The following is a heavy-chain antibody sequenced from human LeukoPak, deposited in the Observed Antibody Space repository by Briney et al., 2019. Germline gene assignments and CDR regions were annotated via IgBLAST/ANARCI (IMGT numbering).Heavy chain of an antibody. Sequence: ASVKVSCKASGYTFTGYYMHWVRQAPGQGLEWMGWINPNSGGTNYAQKFQGWVTMTRDTSISTAYMELSRLRSDDTAVYYCARGVPGYGGNSGRWFVPWGQGTLVTVSS. D-gene: IGHD4-23*01. CDR3: ARGVPGYGGNSGRWFVP. J-gene: IGHJ5*02. CDR1: GYTFTGYY. CDR2: INPNSGGT. V-gene: IGHV1-2*04.